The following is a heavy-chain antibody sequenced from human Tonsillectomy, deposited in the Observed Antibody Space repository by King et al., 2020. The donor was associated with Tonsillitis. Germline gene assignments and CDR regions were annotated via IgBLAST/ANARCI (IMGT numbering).Heavy chain of an antibody. V-gene: IGHV3-15*01. D-gene: IGHD3-22*01. CDR1: GSTFSDAWMRDAW. Sequence: VQLVESGGGLAKPGGSLTLSCVVSGSTFSDAWMRDAWMSWARKAPGKGLEVIGRIKSKGGGGTTDYAAPVKGRFTISRDDSRNTIFLQMNSLKTEDTAIYYCTHDNTEHGAFVIWGQGTMSPSLQ. CDR2: IKSKGGGGTT. J-gene: IGHJ3*02. CDR3: THDNTEHGAFVI.